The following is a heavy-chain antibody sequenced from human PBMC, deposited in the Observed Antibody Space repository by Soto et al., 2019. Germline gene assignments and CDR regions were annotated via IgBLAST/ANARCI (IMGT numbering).Heavy chain of an antibody. Sequence: SETLSLTCAVSGGSISSSNWWSWVRQPPGKGLEWIGEIYHSGSTNYNPSLKSRVTISVDKSKNQFSLKLSSVTAADTAVYYCARRTGITMIVVVIAPFDYWGQGTLVTSPQ. V-gene: IGHV4-4*02. CDR2: IYHSGST. J-gene: IGHJ4*02. CDR3: ARRTGITMIVVVIAPFDY. CDR1: GGSISSSNW. D-gene: IGHD3-22*01.